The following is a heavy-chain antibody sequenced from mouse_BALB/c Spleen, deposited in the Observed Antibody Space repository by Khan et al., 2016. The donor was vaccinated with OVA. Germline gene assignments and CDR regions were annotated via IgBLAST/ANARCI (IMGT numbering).Heavy chain of an antibody. J-gene: IGHJ3*01. CDR2: IWSGGNT. Sequence: VQLQESGPGLVQPTQSLSITCTVSGFSLTTYGVHWVRQSPGKGLEWLGVIWSGGNTDYNTAFISRLSISKDNSKSQVFFKMNSLQADDTAIYYCARSSYRYDFTYWGQGTLVTVSA. CDR3: ARSSYRYDFTY. V-gene: IGHV2-4-1*01. CDR1: GFSLTTYG. D-gene: IGHD2-14*01.